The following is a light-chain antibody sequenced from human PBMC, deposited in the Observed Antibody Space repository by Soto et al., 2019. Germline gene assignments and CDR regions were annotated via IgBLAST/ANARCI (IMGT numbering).Light chain of an antibody. J-gene: IGLJ1*01. V-gene: IGLV1-47*01. Sequence: QSVLTQPPSASGTPGQRVTISCSGSSSNIGSYYVYWYQQLPGTAPKLLIYRNNQRPSGVPDRFSGSKSGTSASLAISGLRSEEEVDYYCAAWDDSLSGYVFGTGTKLTVL. CDR2: RNN. CDR3: AAWDDSLSGYV. CDR1: SSNIGSYY.